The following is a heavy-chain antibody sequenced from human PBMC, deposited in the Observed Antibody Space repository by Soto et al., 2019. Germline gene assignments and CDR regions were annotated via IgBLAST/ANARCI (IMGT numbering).Heavy chain of an antibody. CDR2: IVVGSGNT. CDR1: GFTFTSSA. CDR3: AATYYYDSSGYYYYFDY. D-gene: IGHD3-22*01. Sequence: RASVKVSCKASGFTFTSSAVQWVRQARGQRLEWIGWIVVGSGNTNYAQKFQERVTITRDMSTSTAYMELSSLRSEDTAVYYCAATYYYDSSGYYYYFDYWGQGTLVTVSS. J-gene: IGHJ4*02. V-gene: IGHV1-58*01.